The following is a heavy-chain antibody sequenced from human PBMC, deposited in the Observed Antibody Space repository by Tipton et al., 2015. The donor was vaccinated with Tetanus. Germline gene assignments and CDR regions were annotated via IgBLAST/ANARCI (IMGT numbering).Heavy chain of an antibody. CDR1: GFTFSSYA. Sequence: SLRLSCAASGFTFSSYAMSWVRQAPGKGLEWVSAISGSGGSTYYADSVKGRFTISRDNSKNTLYLQMNSLRAEDTAVYYCAKDILRSWAFDYWGQGTLVTVSS. CDR3: AKDILRSWAFDY. V-gene: IGHV3-23*01. D-gene: IGHD5/OR15-5a*01. CDR2: ISGSGGST. J-gene: IGHJ4*02.